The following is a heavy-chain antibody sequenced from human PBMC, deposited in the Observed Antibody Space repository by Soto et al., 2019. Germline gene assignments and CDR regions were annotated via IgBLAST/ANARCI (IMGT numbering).Heavy chain of an antibody. J-gene: IGHJ6*02. Sequence: QVHLVQSGAEVKKPGASVKVSCKASGYSFTSYGISWVRQAPGQGLEWMGWISAYNGNTNYAQKLQGRVTITTDTSRSTAYMVLKSLRSDDRAVYYCTLDNGFGESDGWGQGATVTLSS. D-gene: IGHD3-10*01. CDR2: ISAYNGNT. V-gene: IGHV1-18*01. CDR1: GYSFTSYG. CDR3: TLDNGFGESDG.